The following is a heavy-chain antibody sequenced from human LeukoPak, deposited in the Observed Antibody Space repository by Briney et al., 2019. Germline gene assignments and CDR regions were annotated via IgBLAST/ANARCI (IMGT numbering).Heavy chain of an antibody. D-gene: IGHD3-10*01. J-gene: IGHJ4*02. CDR3: ARAMVRGVIITGY. CDR2: INPNSGGT. Sequence: ASVKVSCKASGYTFTSYCMHWVRQAPGQGLEWMGWINPNSGGTNYAQQFQGRVTMTRDTSISTAHMELLRPRSDDTAEYCCARAMVRGVIITGYWGQGTLVTVSS. CDR1: GYTFTSYC. V-gene: IGHV1-2*02.